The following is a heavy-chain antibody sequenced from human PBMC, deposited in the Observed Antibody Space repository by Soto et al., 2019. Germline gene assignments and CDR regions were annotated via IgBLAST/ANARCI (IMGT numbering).Heavy chain of an antibody. D-gene: IGHD3-9*01. CDR2: IYYSGST. Sequence: SETLSLTCTVSGGSISSYYWSWIRQPPGKGLEWIGYIYYSGSTNYNPSLKSRVTISVDTSKNQFSLKLSSVTAADTAVYYCARGHGILTGYEGNWFDPWGQGTLVTVS. J-gene: IGHJ5*02. V-gene: IGHV4-59*01. CDR3: ARGHGILTGYEGNWFDP. CDR1: GGSISSYY.